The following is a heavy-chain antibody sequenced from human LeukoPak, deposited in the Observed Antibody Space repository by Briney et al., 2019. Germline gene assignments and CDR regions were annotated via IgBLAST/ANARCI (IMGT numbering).Heavy chain of an antibody. CDR2: IYTSGST. D-gene: IGHD1-26*01. CDR3: ARLLPPSGSYSYYYYYMDV. Sequence: PSETLSLTCTVSGGSTSSYYWSWIRQPPGKGLEWIGSIYTSGSTNYKPSLKSRVTISVDTSKNQFSLKLTSVTAADTAVYYCARLLPPSGSYSYYYYYMDVWGKGTTVTVSS. CDR1: GGSTSSYY. J-gene: IGHJ6*03. V-gene: IGHV4-4*09.